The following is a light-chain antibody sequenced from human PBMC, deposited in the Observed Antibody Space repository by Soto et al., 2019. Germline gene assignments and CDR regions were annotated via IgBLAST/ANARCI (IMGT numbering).Light chain of an antibody. CDR1: QSVSSSY. Sequence: EIVLTQSPGTLSLSPGERATLSCRASQSVSSSYLAWYQQKPGQAPRLLIFAASNRATGIPVRFSGSGSGTDFTLAINRLEPDDFAVYYCQQRSDWPITFGQGTRLEI. CDR2: AAS. CDR3: QQRSDWPIT. J-gene: IGKJ5*01. V-gene: IGKV3D-20*02.